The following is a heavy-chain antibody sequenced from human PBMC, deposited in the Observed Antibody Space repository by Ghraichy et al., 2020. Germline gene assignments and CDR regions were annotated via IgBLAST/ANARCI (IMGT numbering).Heavy chain of an antibody. CDR2: IYHSGST. CDR1: GYSISSGYY. V-gene: IGHV4-38-2*02. CDR3: ARGYSSGWYRNHFDY. J-gene: IGHJ4*02. D-gene: IGHD6-19*01. Sequence: SQTLSLTCTVSGYSISSGYYWGWIRQPPGKGLEWIGSIYHSGSTYYNPSLKSRVTLSVDTSKNQFSLKLSSVTAADTAVYYCARGYSSGWYRNHFDYWGQGTLVTVYS.